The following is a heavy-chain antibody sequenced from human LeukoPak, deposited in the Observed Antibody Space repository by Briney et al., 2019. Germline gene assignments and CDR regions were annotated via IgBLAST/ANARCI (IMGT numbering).Heavy chain of an antibody. V-gene: IGHV3-7*01. J-gene: IGHJ4*02. CDR3: ARESSIAVAGTFDY. CDR2: IKQDGSEK. D-gene: IGHD6-19*01. Sequence: GGSLRLSCAASGFTSGSYWMSWVRQAPGKGLEWVANIKQDGSEKYYADSVKGRFTISRDNSKNTLYLQMNSLRAEDTAVYYCARESSIAVAGTFDYWGQGTLVTVSS. CDR1: GFTSGSYW.